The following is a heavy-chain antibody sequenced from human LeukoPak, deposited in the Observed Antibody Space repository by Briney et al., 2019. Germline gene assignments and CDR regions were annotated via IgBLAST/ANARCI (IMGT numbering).Heavy chain of an antibody. CDR1: GFTFSNFA. V-gene: IGHV3-23*01. D-gene: IGHD6-13*01. CDR2: ITASGGST. J-gene: IGHJ4*02. CDR3: AKKSSSSWPNFDF. Sequence: GGSLRLSCAAAGFTFSNFAMSWVRQAPGKGLEWVSAITASGGSTYYADSVKGRFTIPRDNSKNTLHLQANNLRADDTAIYYCAKKSSSSWPNFDFWGQGTLVTVSS.